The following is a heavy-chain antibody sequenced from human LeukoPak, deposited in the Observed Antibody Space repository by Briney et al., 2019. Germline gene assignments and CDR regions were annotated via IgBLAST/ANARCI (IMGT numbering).Heavy chain of an antibody. J-gene: IGHJ6*03. V-gene: IGHV1-18*01. D-gene: IGHD3-9*01. CDR2: ISAYNGNT. Sequence: GASVKVSCKASGYTFTSYGISWVRQAPGQGLEWMGWISAYNGNTNYAQKLQGRVTMTTDTSTSTAYMELRSLRSDDTAVYYCARVPVIYDILTGYYISSYYYYYMDVWGKGTTVTISS. CDR3: ARVPVIYDILTGYYISSYYYYYMDV. CDR1: GYTFTSYG.